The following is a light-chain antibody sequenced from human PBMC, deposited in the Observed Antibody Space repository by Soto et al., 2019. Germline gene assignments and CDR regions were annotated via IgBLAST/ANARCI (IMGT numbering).Light chain of an antibody. Sequence: DIQMTQSPSTLSASVGDRVTIACRASQSISYRLAWYQQKSGKAPKLLIFAASTLQSGVPSRFSGSGSGTEFTLTISSLQPEDFATYYCQQLKTYPRTFGQGTKLEIK. CDR3: QQLKTYPRT. J-gene: IGKJ2*01. CDR2: AAS. CDR1: QSISYR. V-gene: IGKV1-5*01.